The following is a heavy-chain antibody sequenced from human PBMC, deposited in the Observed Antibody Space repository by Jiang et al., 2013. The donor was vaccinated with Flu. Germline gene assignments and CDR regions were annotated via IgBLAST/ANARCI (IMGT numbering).Heavy chain of an antibody. J-gene: IGHJ4*02. V-gene: IGHV2-70*01. CDR1: MC. Sequence: MCVSWIRQPPGKALEWLALIDWDDDKYYNTSLKTRLTISKDTSKNQVVLTMTNMDPVDTATYYCARIRHYYDSSGYYYGAHYFDYWGQGTLVTVSS. CDR2: IDWDDDK. D-gene: IGHD3-22*01. CDR3: ARIRHYYDSSGYYYGAHYFDY.